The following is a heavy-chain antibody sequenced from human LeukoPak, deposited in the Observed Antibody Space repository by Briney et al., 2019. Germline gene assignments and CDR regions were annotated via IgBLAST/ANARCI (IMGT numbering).Heavy chain of an antibody. D-gene: IGHD5-12*01. CDR2: ISSSSSYI. CDR1: GFTFSSYS. J-gene: IGHJ4*02. V-gene: IGHV3-21*01. Sequence: PGGSLRLSCAASGFTFSSYSMNWVRQAPGKGLEWVSSISSSSSYIYYADSVKGRFTISRDNAKNSLYLQMNSLRAEDTAVYYRARDRGYSGYGGDYWGQGTLVTVSS. CDR3: ARDRGYSGYGGDY.